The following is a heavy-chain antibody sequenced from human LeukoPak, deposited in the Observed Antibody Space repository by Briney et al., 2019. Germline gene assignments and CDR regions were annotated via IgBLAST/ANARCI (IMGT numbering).Heavy chain of an antibody. D-gene: IGHD3/OR15-3a*01. CDR1: GGSISSSSYY. CDR2: IYYSGST. J-gene: IGHJ4*02. CDR3: AREATRPSSGLD. Sequence: SETLSLTCTVSGGSISSSSYYWGWIRQPPGKGLEWIGSIYYSGSTYYNPSLKSRVTISVDTSKNQFSLKLSSVTAADTAVYYCAREATRPSSGLDWGQGTLVTVSS. V-gene: IGHV4-39*07.